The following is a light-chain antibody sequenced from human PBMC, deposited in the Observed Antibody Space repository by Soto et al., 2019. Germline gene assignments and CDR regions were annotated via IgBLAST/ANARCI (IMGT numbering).Light chain of an antibody. V-gene: IGLV2-18*02. CDR3: SSYTSSSRYI. Sequence: QSALTQPPSVSGSPGQSVTISCTGTSSDVGRYDRVSWYQQSPGTAPKLIIYEVTNRPSGVPDRFSGSKSGNTASLTISGLQAEAEADFYCSSYTSSSRYIFGTGTKLTVL. CDR2: EVT. J-gene: IGLJ1*01. CDR1: SSDVGRYDR.